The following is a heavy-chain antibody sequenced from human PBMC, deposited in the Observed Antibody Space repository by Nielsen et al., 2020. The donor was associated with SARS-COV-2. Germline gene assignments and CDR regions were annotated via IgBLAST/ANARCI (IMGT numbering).Heavy chain of an antibody. CDR3: AKDGAVLRYFDWLYGGYGMDV. D-gene: IGHD3-9*01. V-gene: IGHV3-23*01. CDR2: ISGSGGST. J-gene: IGHJ6*02. Sequence: WIRQPPGKGLEWVSAISGSGGSTYYADSVKGRFTISRDNSKNTPYLQMNSLRAEDTAVYYCAKDGAVLRYFDWLYGGYGMDVWGQGTTVTVSS.